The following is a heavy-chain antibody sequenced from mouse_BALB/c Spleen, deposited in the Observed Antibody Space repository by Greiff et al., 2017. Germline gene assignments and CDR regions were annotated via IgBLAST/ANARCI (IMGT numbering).Heavy chain of an antibody. CDR2: ISYDGSN. Sequence: ESGPGLVKPSQSLSLTCSVTGYSITSGYYWNWIRQFPGNKLEWMGYISYDGSNNYNPSLKNRISITRDTSKNQFFLKLNSVTTEDTATYYCARDYGSRGFDYWGQGTTLTVSS. CDR1: GYSITSGYY. CDR3: ARDYGSRGFDY. V-gene: IGHV3-6*02. J-gene: IGHJ2*01. D-gene: IGHD1-1*01.